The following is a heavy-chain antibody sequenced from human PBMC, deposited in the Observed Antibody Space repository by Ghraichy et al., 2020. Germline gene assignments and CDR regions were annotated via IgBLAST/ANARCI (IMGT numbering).Heavy chain of an antibody. D-gene: IGHD6-13*01. CDR2: IYTSGST. Sequence: SQTLSHTCTVSGGSISSYYWSWIRQPAGKGLEWIGRIYTSGSTNYNPSLKSRVTMSVDTSKNQFSLKLSSVTAADTAVYYCASTYSSSWYPFDYWGQGTLVTVSS. V-gene: IGHV4-4*07. CDR1: GGSISSYY. J-gene: IGHJ4*02. CDR3: ASTYSSSWYPFDY.